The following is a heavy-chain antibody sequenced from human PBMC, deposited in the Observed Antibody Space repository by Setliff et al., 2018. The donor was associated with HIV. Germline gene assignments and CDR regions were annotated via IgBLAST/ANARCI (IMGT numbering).Heavy chain of an antibody. CDR2: IHPIFGTT. CDR1: GGTFSSYI. V-gene: IGHV1-69*13. J-gene: IGHJ4*02. D-gene: IGHD3-3*01. CDR3: ARGIPRGTVFGVVGYFDY. Sequence: SVKVSCKASGGTFSSYITAWVRQAPGQGLEWMGGIHPIFGTTNYARDYMGRVSITADESTNTAYMELSSLRSDDSAIYYCARGIPRGTVFGVVGYFDYWGQGTPVTVSS.